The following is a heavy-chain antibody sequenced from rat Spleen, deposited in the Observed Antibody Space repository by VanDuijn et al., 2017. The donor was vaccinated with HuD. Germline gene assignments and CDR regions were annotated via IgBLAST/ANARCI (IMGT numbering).Heavy chain of an antibody. CDR1: GFSLTHYS. CDR3: TRSNYIYCDY. D-gene: IGHD1-10*01. CDR2: MWTGGGT. V-gene: IGHV2S63*01. Sequence: EVQLKESGPGLVQPSQTLSLTCTVSGFSLTHYSVHWVQQPPGKGLECMGIMWTGGGTTYNSALKSRLSISTDTAKIQFFLKRNSLQTYDTAIYYCTRSNYIYCDYWGEGFMVTVSS. J-gene: IGHJ2*01.